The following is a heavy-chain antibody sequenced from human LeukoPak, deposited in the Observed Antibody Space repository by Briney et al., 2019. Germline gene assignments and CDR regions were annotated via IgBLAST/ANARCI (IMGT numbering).Heavy chain of an antibody. D-gene: IGHD6-13*01. CDR1: GFTFSSYG. CDR3: ARAAAGTSGPFDY. V-gene: IGHV3-21*01. J-gene: IGHJ4*02. Sequence: GGSLRLSCGASGFTFSSYGMLWVRQSPGKGLEWVSSISSSSSYIYYADSVKGRFTISRDNAKNSLYLQMNSLRAEDTAVYYCARAAAGTSGPFDYWGQGTLVTVSS. CDR2: ISSSSSYI.